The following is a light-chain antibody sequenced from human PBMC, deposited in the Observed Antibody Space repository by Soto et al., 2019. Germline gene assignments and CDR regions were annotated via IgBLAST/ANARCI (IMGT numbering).Light chain of an antibody. CDR1: STDVGGYNY. CDR2: EVS. Sequence: QSALAQPSSVSGSPGQSITISCTGTSTDVGGYNYVSWYQHHPGKGPKLIIYEVSNRPSGVSDRFSGSKSGNKASLIISNLEADDESDYYCGSYTSTDTPFDFGTGTKVTVL. J-gene: IGLJ1*01. V-gene: IGLV2-14*01. CDR3: GSYTSTDTPFD.